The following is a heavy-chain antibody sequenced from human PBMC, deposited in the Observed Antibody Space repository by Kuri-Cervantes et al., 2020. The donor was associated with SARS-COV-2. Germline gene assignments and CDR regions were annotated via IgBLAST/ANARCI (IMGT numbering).Heavy chain of an antibody. D-gene: IGHD3-22*01. CDR3: ARGPRTTLYYYDSSGYSP. J-gene: IGHJ5*02. V-gene: IGHV4-34*01. CDR2: INHSGST. Sequence: SETLSLTCAVYGGSFSGYYWSWIRQPPGKGLEWIGEINHSGSTNYNPSLKSRVTVSVDTSKNQFSLKLSSVTAADTAVYYCARGPRTTLYYYDSSGYSPWGQGTLVTVSS. CDR1: GGSFSGYY.